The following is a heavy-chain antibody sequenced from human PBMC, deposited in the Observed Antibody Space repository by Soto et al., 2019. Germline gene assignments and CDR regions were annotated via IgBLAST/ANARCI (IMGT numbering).Heavy chain of an antibody. CDR2: LGGNGFTT. CDR1: GFTFGSYA. D-gene: IGHD2-2*01. J-gene: IGHJ6*03. CDR3: AQALRPSLNFFYYMDV. Sequence: EVQLLESGGGLVQPGGSLRLSCVVSGFTFGSYAMSWVRQAPEKGPEWVAILGGNGFTTYYADSVKGRFTISGDKSKIALFLPMNRLRADDTGGLYWAQALRPSLNFFYYMDVWGRGTSVTVSS. V-gene: IGHV3-23*01.